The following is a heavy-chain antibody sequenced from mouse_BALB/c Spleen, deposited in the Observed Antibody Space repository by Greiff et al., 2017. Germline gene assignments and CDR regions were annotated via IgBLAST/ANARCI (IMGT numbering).Heavy chain of an antibody. CDR3: ALYGPYYAMDY. Sequence: EVQLQQSGAELVKPGASVKLSCTASGFNIKDTYMHWVKQRPEQGLEWIGRIDPANGNTKYDTKFQGKATITADTSSNTAYLQLSSLTSEDTAVYYCALYGPYYAMDYWGQGTSVTVSS. CDR2: IDPANGNT. CDR1: GFNIKDTY. J-gene: IGHJ4*01. V-gene: IGHV14-3*02. D-gene: IGHD1-2*01.